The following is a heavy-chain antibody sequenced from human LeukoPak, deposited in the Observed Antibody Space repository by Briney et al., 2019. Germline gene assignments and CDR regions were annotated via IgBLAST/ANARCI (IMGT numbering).Heavy chain of an antibody. Sequence: GGSLRLSCAASGFTFTNYAMTWVRQAPGKGLEWVSTIPGSGGSTYYADSVKGRFTISRDNSKNTLYLQMNSLRAEDTAVYYCATGGGRTACAMDVWGQGTTVTVSS. CDR1: GFTFTNYA. V-gene: IGHV3-23*01. CDR3: ATGGGRTACAMDV. D-gene: IGHD2-8*02. J-gene: IGHJ6*02. CDR2: IPGSGGST.